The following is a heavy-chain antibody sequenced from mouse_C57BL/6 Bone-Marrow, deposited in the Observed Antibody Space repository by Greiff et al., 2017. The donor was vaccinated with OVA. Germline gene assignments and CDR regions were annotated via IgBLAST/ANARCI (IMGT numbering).Heavy chain of an antibody. V-gene: IGHV5-17*01. J-gene: IGHJ2*01. CDR3: ARLFYFDY. CDR1: GFTFSDYG. Sequence: EVHLVESGGGLVKPGGSLKLSCAASGFTFSDYGMHWVRQAPEKGLEWVAYISSGSSSIYYADTVKGRFTISRDNAKNTLYLQMTSLRSEDTAVYYCARLFYFDYWGQGTTLTVSS. CDR2: ISSGSSSI.